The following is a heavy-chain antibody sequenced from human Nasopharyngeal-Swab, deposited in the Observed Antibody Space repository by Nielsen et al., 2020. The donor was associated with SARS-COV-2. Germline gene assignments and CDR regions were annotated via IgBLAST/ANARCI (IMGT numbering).Heavy chain of an antibody. D-gene: IGHD3-22*01. V-gene: IGHV1-46*01. CDR3: ATTQYYYDSSGYYSFDY. CDR2: INPSGGST. J-gene: IGHJ4*02. Sequence: WVRQAPGQGLEWMGIINPSGGSTSYAQKFQGRVTMTRDTSTSTVYMELSSLRSEDTAVYYCATTQYYYDSSGYYSFDYWGQGTLVTVSS.